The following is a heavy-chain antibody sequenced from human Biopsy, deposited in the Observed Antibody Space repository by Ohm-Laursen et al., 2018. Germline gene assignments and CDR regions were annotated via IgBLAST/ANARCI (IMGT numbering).Heavy chain of an antibody. CDR2: IFYSVMT. Sequence: SETLSLTCTVSGDSVTKYYWSWIRQPPGKGLEWIGHIFYSVMTNYNPSLQSRVSIPVDTSRNQASLTLSSVTAADTAVYYCARDSGILNYGNFKYYHYYGMDVWGQGTKVTVSS. V-gene: IGHV4-59*02. CDR3: ARDSGILNYGNFKYYHYYGMDV. D-gene: IGHD4-11*01. CDR1: GDSVTKYY. J-gene: IGHJ6*02.